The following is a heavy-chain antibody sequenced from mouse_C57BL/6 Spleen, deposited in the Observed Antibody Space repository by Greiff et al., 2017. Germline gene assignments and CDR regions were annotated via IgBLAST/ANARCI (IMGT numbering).Heavy chain of an antibody. V-gene: IGHV1-53*01. CDR2: INPSNGGT. Sequence: QVQLLQPGTELVKPGASVKLSCKASGYTFTSYWMHWVQQRPGQGLEWIGNINPSNGGTNYNEKFKSKATLTVDKSSSTAYMQLRSLTSEDSAVYYCARSGSSGSMDYWGQGTSVTVSS. D-gene: IGHD3-2*02. J-gene: IGHJ4*01. CDR1: GYTFTSYW. CDR3: ARSGSSGSMDY.